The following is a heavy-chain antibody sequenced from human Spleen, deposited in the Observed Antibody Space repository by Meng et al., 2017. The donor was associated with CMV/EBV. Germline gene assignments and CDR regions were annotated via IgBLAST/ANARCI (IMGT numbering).Heavy chain of an antibody. CDR3: AREGSNLRSGYYHFDY. Sequence: SETLSLTCTVSGGSVSSGSYCWSWIRQPPGMGLEWIGYIYYTGSTKYNPSLNSRVTISIDTSKNQFSLNLRSVTAADTAVYYCAREGSNLRSGYYHFDYWGQGTLVTVSS. CDR1: GGSVSSGSYC. J-gene: IGHJ4*02. D-gene: IGHD3-22*01. CDR2: IYYTGST. V-gene: IGHV4-61*01.